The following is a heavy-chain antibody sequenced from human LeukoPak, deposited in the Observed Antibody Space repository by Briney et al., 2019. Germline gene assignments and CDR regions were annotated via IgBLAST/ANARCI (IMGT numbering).Heavy chain of an antibody. D-gene: IGHD5-24*01. CDR1: GFTFSSYG. CDR2: ISGSGGNK. V-gene: IGHV3-23*01. Sequence: PGGSLRLSCAASGFTFSSYGMSWVRQAPGKGLEWVSAISGSGGNKHYADSVKGRFTISRDNSKNTLYLQMNSLRAEDTAVYYCARDPGRRWLQLQGGPYYYYYYMDVWGKGTTVTVSS. J-gene: IGHJ6*03. CDR3: ARDPGRRWLQLQGGPYYYYYYMDV.